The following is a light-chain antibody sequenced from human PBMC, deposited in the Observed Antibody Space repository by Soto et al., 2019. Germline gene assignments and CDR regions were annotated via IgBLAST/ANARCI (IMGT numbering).Light chain of an antibody. J-gene: IGKJ1*01. CDR3: QQYSSLPWT. Sequence: DIQMTQSPSTLSASIGDRVTITCRASQSFSSWLAWYQQKPGKAPKLLIYKTSSLETGVPSRFSGSASGTEFPLTISSLQPDDFASYYCQQYSSLPWTFGQGTEVEIK. V-gene: IGKV1-5*03. CDR1: QSFSSW. CDR2: KTS.